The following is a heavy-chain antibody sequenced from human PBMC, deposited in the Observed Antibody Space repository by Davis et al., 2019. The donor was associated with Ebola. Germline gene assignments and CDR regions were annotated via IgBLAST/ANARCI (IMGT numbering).Heavy chain of an antibody. Sequence: MPSETLSPTCPVSAGSISSSIYSWGCIRQPPGKGLEWIGSIYYSGSTYYNPSLKSRVTISVDTSKNQFPLKLSSVTAADTAVYYCARVKQLWDYGMDVWGQGTTVTVSS. V-gene: IGHV4-39*06. D-gene: IGHD6-13*01. CDR3: ARVKQLWDYGMDV. J-gene: IGHJ6*02. CDR1: AGSISSSIYS. CDR2: IYYSGST.